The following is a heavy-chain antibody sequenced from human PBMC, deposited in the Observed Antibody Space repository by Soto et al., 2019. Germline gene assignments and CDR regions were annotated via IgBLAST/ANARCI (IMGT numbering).Heavy chain of an antibody. CDR2: IYYSGST. D-gene: IGHD6-19*01. V-gene: IGHV4-39*01. CDR3: ASREIAVAPNWFDP. Sequence: SETLSLTCTVSGGSISSSSYYWGWIRQPPGKGLEWIGSIYYSGSTYYNPSLKSRVTISVDTSKNQFSLKLSSVTAADTAVYYCASREIAVAPNWFDPWGQGTLVTVSS. CDR1: GGSISSSSYY. J-gene: IGHJ5*02.